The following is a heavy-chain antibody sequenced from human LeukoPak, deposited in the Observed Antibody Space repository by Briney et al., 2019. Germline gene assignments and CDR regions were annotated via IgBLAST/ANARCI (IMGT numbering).Heavy chain of an antibody. Sequence: SETLSLTCTVSGGSISSYYWSWIRQPPGKGREWIGYIYYSGSTNYNPSLKSRVTISVDTSKNQFSLKLSSVTAADTAVYYCARDRSDSSGYPKRAYYFDYWGQGTLVTVSS. CDR3: ARDRSDSSGYPKRAYYFDY. CDR1: GGSISSYY. CDR2: IYYSGST. J-gene: IGHJ4*02. D-gene: IGHD3-22*01. V-gene: IGHV4-59*01.